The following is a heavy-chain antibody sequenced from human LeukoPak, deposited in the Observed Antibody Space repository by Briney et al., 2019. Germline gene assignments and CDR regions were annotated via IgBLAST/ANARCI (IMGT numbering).Heavy chain of an antibody. Sequence: SETLSLTCTVSGGSISTYYWSWIRQPPGKGLEWIGYNSYSGHTNYNPSLKSRVTISVDTSKNHFSLNLSSVTAADTAVYYCARVGSGSFDSWGQGTLVAVSS. D-gene: IGHD1-26*01. V-gene: IGHV4-59*01. CDR3: ARVGSGSFDS. CDR2: NSYSGHT. J-gene: IGHJ5*01. CDR1: GGSISTYY.